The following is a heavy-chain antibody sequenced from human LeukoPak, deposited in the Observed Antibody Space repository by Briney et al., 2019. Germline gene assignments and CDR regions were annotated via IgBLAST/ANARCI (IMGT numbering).Heavy chain of an antibody. CDR2: IIPILGIA. CDR3: ASSPYCGGDCYSY. Sequence: SVKVSCKASGGTFSSYTISWVRQAPGQGLEWMGRIIPILGIANYAQKFQGRVTITADKSTSTACMELSSLRSEDTAVYYCASSPYCGGDCYSYWGQGTLVTVSS. D-gene: IGHD2-21*01. V-gene: IGHV1-69*02. CDR1: GGTFSSYT. J-gene: IGHJ4*02.